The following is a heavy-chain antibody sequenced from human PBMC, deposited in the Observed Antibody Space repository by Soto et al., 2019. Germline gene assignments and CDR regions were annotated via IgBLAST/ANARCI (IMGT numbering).Heavy chain of an antibody. CDR3: ARDGSGSYNPSYYYYGMDV. D-gene: IGHD3-10*01. CDR2: ISYDGSNK. J-gene: IGHJ6*02. V-gene: IGHV3-30-3*01. CDR1: GFTFSSYA. Sequence: GGSLRLSCAASGFTFSSYAMHWVRQAPGKGLEWVAVISYDGSNKYYADSVKGRFTISRDNSKNTLYLQMNSLRAEDTAVYYCARDGSGSYNPSYYYYGMDVWGQGTTVTVSS.